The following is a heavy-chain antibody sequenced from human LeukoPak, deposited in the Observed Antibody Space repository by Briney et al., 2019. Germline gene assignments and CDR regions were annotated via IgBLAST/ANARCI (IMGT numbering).Heavy chain of an antibody. J-gene: IGHJ3*02. Sequence: GGSLRLSCAASGFTFTYYWMSWVRQAPGKGLEWVANINQDDTQKYYVDSVKGRFAISKDNAKNSLYLQMNSLRAEDSSVYYCARPTTVTTISADAFDIWGQGTMVTVSS. D-gene: IGHD4-17*01. CDR1: GFTFTYYW. CDR2: INQDDTQK. V-gene: IGHV3-7*01. CDR3: ARPTTVTTISADAFDI.